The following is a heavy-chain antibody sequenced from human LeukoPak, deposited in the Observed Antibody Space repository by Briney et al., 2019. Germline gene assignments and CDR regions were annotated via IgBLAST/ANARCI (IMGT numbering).Heavy chain of an antibody. CDR2: IYPRDGST. CDR1: GYTFTSNY. Sequence: ASVEVSCKASGYTFTSNYIHWVRQAPGQGLEWMGMIYPRDGSTSNAQKFQGRVTVTRDTSTSKVHMELSGLRSEDTAVYYCARDQEGFDYWGQGTLVTVSS. CDR3: ARDQEGFDY. J-gene: IGHJ4*02. V-gene: IGHV1-46*01.